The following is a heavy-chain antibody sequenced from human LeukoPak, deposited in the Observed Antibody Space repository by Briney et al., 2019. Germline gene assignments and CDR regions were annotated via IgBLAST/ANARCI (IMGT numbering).Heavy chain of an antibody. V-gene: IGHV4-34*01. Sequence: SETLSLTCAVYGGSFSGYYWSWIRQPPGKGLEWIGEINHSGSTNYNPSLKSRVTISVDTSKNQFSLKLSSVTAADTAVYYCARGPGDYYYDSSGYRYWGQGTLVTVSS. CDR1: GGSFSGYY. D-gene: IGHD3-22*01. CDR3: ARGPGDYYYDSSGYRY. CDR2: INHSGST. J-gene: IGHJ4*02.